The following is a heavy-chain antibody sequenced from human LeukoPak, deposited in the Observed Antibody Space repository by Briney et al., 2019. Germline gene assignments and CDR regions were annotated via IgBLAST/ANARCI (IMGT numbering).Heavy chain of an antibody. CDR1: GFTVSSNY. CDR2: IYSGGST. J-gene: IGHJ4*02. Sequence: GGSLRLSCAASGFTVSSNYMSWVRQAPGKGLEWVSVIYSGGSTYYADSVKGRFTISRDNSENTLFLQMNSLKAEDTAIYYCAKNRRVEATPVDYWGQGTLVTVSS. V-gene: IGHV3-53*01. D-gene: IGHD2-15*01. CDR3: AKNRRVEATPVDY.